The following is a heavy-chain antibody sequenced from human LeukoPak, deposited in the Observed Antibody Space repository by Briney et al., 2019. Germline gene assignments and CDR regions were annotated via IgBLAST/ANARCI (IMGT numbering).Heavy chain of an antibody. CDR2: IYYSGST. CDR3: ARGRLYCSSTSCPFDY. V-gene: IGHV4-31*03. D-gene: IGHD2-2*01. J-gene: IGHJ4*02. CDR1: GGSISSGGYY. Sequence: SETLSLTCTVSGGSISSGGYYWSWIRQHPGKGLEWIGYIYYSGSTYYNPSLKSRVTISVDTSKNRFSLKLSSVTAADTAVYYCARGRLYCSSTSCPFDYWGQGTLVTVSS.